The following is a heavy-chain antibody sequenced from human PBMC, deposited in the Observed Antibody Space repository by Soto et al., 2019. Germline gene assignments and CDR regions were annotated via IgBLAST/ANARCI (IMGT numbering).Heavy chain of an antibody. V-gene: IGHV1-24*01. D-gene: IGHD3-22*01. CDR1: GYTLTELS. J-gene: IGHJ4*02. CDR3: ATGLIGDGQAGISY. Sequence: ASVKVSCKVSGYTLTELSMHWVRQAPGKGLEWMGGFDPEDGETIYAQKFQGRVTMTEDTSTDTAYMELSSLRSEDTAVYYCATGLIGDGQAGISYWGQGALVTVSS. CDR2: FDPEDGET.